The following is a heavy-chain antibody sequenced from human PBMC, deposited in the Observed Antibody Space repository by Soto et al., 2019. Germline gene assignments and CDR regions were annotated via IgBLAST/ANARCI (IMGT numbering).Heavy chain of an antibody. CDR2: IIPIFGTA. CDR1: GYNLTELS. V-gene: IGHV1-69*01. Sequence: VKVSCKVSGYNLTELSMHWVRQAPGQGLEWMGGIIPIFGTANYAQKFQGRVTITADESTSTAYMELSSLRSEDTAVYYCANYYDSSGYPGYFDYWGQGTLVTVSS. D-gene: IGHD3-22*01. J-gene: IGHJ4*02. CDR3: ANYYDSSGYPGYFDY.